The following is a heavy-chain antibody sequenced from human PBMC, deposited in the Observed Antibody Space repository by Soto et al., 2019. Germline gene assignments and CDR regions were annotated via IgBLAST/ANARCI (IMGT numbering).Heavy chain of an antibody. D-gene: IGHD2-15*01. V-gene: IGHV4-39*01. CDR2: IYYNGAT. CDR3: ACVVVVTATFDY. Sequence: PSETMSLTCTVSRGSMGSSSYYWGWLSKPPGKGLEWIGSIYYNGATYYNPSLKSRVTISVDTSKSQFSLKLSSVTAADTAVYSCACVVVVTATFDYWGPGTLVTVSS. J-gene: IGHJ4*01. CDR1: RGSMGSSSYY.